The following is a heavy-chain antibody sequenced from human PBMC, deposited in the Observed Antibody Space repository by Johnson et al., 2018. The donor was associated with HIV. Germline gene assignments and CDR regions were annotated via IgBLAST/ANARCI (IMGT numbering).Heavy chain of an antibody. CDR1: GFSFSNYA. V-gene: IGHV3-30-3*01. CDR2: ISYDGSNK. Sequence: QVQLVESGGGVVQPGRSLRLSCAASGFSFSNYAMHRVRQAPGKGLEWVAFISYDGSNKYYADSVKGRFTISKDNSKNTLYLQVKSLRAEDTAVYYCARDTEYSSNWYAFDIWGQGTMVTVSS. CDR3: ARDTEYSSNWYAFDI. D-gene: IGHD6-13*01. J-gene: IGHJ3*02.